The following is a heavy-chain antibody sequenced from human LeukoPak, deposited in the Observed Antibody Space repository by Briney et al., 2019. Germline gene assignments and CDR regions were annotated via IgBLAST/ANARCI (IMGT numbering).Heavy chain of an antibody. J-gene: IGHJ2*01. D-gene: IGHD2-2*01. V-gene: IGHV1-18*01. Sequence: ASVKVSCTASGSTFTNYGINWVRQAPGQGLEWMGWISASNGNIKYAQKFQARLTMTTATSTSTAYMELRSLRSDDTAVFYCARDEVGYCSSTSCPNALWGRGTLVTVSS. CDR2: ISASNGNI. CDR1: GSTFTNYG. CDR3: ARDEVGYCSSTSCPNAL.